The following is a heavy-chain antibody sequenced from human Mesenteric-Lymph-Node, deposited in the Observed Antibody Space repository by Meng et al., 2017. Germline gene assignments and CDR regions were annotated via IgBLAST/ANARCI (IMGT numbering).Heavy chain of an antibody. CDR3: ANTQTYYYDSSGYPDWYFDL. D-gene: IGHD3-22*01. J-gene: IGHJ2*01. CDR2: IHYSGST. CDR1: GGSISSYY. V-gene: IGHV4-59*01. Sequence: SETLSLTCTVSGGSISSYYWSWIRQPPGKGLEWIGYIHYSGSTSYSPSLKSRVSISIHTSTNQFSLKLNSVTAADTAAYYCANTQTYYYDSSGYPDWYFDLWGRGTLVTVSS.